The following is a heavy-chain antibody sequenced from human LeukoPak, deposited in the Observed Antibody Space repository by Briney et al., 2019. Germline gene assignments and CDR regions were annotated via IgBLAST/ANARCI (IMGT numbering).Heavy chain of an antibody. CDR2: INQDGREQ. Sequence: GGSLKLSCAASGLTFSDYWLTWFPQASGQGLEWVAKINQDGREQHFVDSVKGRLTISRDNAQNSLFLQMDSLRAEDTAVYYCTGGALDYWGQGALVSVSS. V-gene: IGHV3-7*04. CDR3: TGGALDY. J-gene: IGHJ4*02. CDR1: GLTFSDYW.